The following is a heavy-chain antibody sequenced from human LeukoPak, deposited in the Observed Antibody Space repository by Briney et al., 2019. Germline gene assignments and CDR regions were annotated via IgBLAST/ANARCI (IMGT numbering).Heavy chain of an antibody. CDR2: INPSGGST. CDR1: GYTFTSYY. Sequence: ASVKVSRKASGYTFTSYYMHWVRQAPGQGLEWMGIINPSGGSTSYAQKFQGRVTMTRDMSTSTVYMELSSLRSEDTAVYYCARARITMVRGVINYYFDYWGQGTLVTVSS. CDR3: ARARITMVRGVINYYFDY. J-gene: IGHJ4*02. D-gene: IGHD3-10*01. V-gene: IGHV1-46*01.